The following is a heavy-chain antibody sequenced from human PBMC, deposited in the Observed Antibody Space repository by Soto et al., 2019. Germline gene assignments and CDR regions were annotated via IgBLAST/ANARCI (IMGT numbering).Heavy chain of an antibody. D-gene: IGHD1-1*01. Sequence: GGSLRLSRAASGFTLTRYSMNWVRQAPGKGLEWVSSISSTTNYIYYADSMKGRFTVSRDNAKNSVYLEMNSLSAEDTAVYYCARSGDNFNVLDYWGQGTPVTVSS. CDR3: ARSGDNFNVLDY. V-gene: IGHV3-21*01. CDR2: ISSTTNYI. CDR1: GFTLTRYS. J-gene: IGHJ4*02.